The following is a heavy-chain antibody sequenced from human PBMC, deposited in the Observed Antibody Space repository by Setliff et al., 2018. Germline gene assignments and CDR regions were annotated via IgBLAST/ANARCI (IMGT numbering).Heavy chain of an antibody. J-gene: IGHJ5*02. CDR2: INHSGST. V-gene: IGHV4-34*01. CDR3: ARGGLHSWFDP. D-gene: IGHD4-4*01. Sequence: SETLSLTCAVYGGSFSGYYSGWIRQPPGKGLEWIGEINHSGSTNYNPSHKSRVTRTVDTSKNQFSLKLRSVTAADTAVYYCARGGLHSWFDPWGQGTLVTVSS. CDR1: GGSFSGYY.